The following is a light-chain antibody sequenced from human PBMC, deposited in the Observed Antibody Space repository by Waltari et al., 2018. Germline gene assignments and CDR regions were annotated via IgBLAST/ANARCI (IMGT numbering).Light chain of an antibody. CDR2: KVN. V-gene: IGLV2-23*02. CDR1: RIDVERYNH. CDR3: CSYAGTSIYV. J-gene: IGLJ1*01. Sequence: QSALTQPASVSGSPGQSITLSCTGSRIDVERYNHVSWYQQNPGKAPKLIIYKVNNLPSCVPCLFSCSKSCNTASLTMSGLQAYDEADYYCCSYAGTSIYVFGTGTKVTV.